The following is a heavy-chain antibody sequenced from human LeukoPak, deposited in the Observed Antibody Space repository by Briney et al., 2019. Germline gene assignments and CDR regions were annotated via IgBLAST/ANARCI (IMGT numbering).Heavy chain of an antibody. D-gene: IGHD4-17*01. CDR1: GGSISSGDYY. CDR2: IYYSGST. J-gene: IGHJ4*02. CDR3: ARRGNTYGDYGLIDY. V-gene: IGHV4-30-4*01. Sequence: TLSLTCTVSGGSISSGDYYWSWIRQPPGKGLEWIGYIYYSGSTYYNPSLKSRVTISVDTSKNQFSLKLSSVTAADTAVYYCARRGNTYGDYGLIDYWGQGTLVTVSS.